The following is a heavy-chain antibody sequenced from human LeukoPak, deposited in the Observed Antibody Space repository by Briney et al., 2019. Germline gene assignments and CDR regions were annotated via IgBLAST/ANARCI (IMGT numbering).Heavy chain of an antibody. CDR1: GFTVSSNY. Sequence: GGSLRLSCAASGFTVSSNYMSWVRQAPGKGLEWVSVIYSGGSTYYADSVKGRFTISRDNAKNSLYLQMNSLRAEDTAVYYCARVGYCTNGVCYSPPLDYWGQGTLVTVSS. CDR3: ARVGYCTNGVCYSPPLDY. J-gene: IGHJ4*02. CDR2: IYSGGST. V-gene: IGHV3-66*01. D-gene: IGHD2-8*01.